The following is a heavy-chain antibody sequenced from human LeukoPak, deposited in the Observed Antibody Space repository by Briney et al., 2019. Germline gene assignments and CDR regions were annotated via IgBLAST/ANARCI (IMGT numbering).Heavy chain of an antibody. V-gene: IGHV3-23*01. CDR3: AKGWVDSSSWYGNLIDY. J-gene: IGHJ4*02. D-gene: IGHD6-13*01. CDR1: GFTFSSFA. Sequence: GGSLRLSCAASGFTFSSFAMSWVRQAPGKGLEWVSAISGSGGSTYYADSVKGRFTISRDNSKNTLYLQMNSLRAEDTAVYYCAKGWVDSSSWYGNLIDYWGQGTLVTVSS. CDR2: ISGSGGST.